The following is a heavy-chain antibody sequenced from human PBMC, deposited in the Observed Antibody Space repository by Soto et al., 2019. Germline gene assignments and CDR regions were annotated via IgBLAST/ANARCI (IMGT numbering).Heavy chain of an antibody. J-gene: IGHJ4*02. D-gene: IGHD6-13*01. Sequence: EVPLLESGGGLVQPGGSLRLSCAASEFTFSSYAMSWVRQAPGKGLEWVSTISGSGGSTYYADSVKGRFTISRDNSKNTLYLQMKSLRAEDTAVYYCAKDRGLSSTTWYNYWGQGTLVTVSS. CDR1: EFTFSSYA. CDR2: ISGSGGST. CDR3: AKDRGLSSTTWYNY. V-gene: IGHV3-23*01.